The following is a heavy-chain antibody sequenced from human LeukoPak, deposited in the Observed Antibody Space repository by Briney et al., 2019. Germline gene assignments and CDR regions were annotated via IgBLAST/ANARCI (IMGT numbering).Heavy chain of an antibody. D-gene: IGHD6-13*01. V-gene: IGHV4-61*05. CDR1: GGSISSSCYY. CDR2: IYYSGST. J-gene: IGHJ4*02. CDR3: ARVQQQLLPFDY. Sequence: PSETLSLTCTVSGGSISSSCYYWGWIRQPPGKGLEWIGNIYYSGSTNYNPSLKSRVTISVDTSKNQFSLKLSSVTAADTAVYYCARVQQQLLPFDYWGQGILVTVSS.